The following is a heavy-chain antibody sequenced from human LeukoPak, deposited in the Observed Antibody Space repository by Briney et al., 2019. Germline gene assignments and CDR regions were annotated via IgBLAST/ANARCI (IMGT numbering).Heavy chain of an antibody. D-gene: IGHD6-13*01. CDR1: GFTFSSYG. CDR2: ISSDGNNK. J-gene: IGHJ4*02. V-gene: IGHV3-30*03. Sequence: GGTLRLSCAASGFTFSSYGMHWVRQAPGKGLEWVALISSDGNNKYYADSVKGRFSISRDNSKNTLYLQMNSLRAEDTAVYYCARIGYSISWSGDYWGQGSLVTVSS. CDR3: ARIGYSISWSGDY.